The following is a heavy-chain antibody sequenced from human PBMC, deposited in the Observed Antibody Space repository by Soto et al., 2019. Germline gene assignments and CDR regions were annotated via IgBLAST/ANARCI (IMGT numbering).Heavy chain of an antibody. CDR2: ISSSGSTI. CDR1: GFTFSDYY. J-gene: IGHJ6*03. V-gene: IGHV3-11*01. Sequence: QVQLVESGGGLVKPGGSLRLSCAASGFTFSDYYMSWIRQAPGKGLEWVSYISSSGSTIYYADSVKGRFTISRDNAKNSLYLQMNSLRAEDTTVYYCASPITGTNRNYYYYYMDVWGKGTTVTVSS. D-gene: IGHD1-7*01. CDR3: ASPITGTNRNYYYYYMDV.